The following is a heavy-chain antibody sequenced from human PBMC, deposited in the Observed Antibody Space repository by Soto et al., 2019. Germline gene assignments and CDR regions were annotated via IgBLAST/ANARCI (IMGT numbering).Heavy chain of an antibody. CDR3: ARAFYGPXYFDY. J-gene: IGHJ4*02. D-gene: IGHD3-10*01. Sequence: GGSLRLSCAASGFTFSSYEMNWVRQAPGKGLEWVSYISSSGSTIYYADSVKGRFTISRDNAKNSLYLQMNSLRAEDTAVYYCARAFYGPXYFDYWGQGTLVTVSS. V-gene: IGHV3-48*03. CDR1: GFTFSSYE. CDR2: ISSSGSTI.